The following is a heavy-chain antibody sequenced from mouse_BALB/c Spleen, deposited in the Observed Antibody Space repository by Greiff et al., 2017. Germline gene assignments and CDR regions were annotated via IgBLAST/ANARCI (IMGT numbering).Heavy chain of an antibody. CDR3: TRSGMDY. CDR1: GYTFTSYW. Sequence: LQQPGSELVRPGASVKLSCTASGYTFTSYWMHWVKQRPGQGLEWIGNIYPGSGSTNYDEKFKSKATLTVDTSSSTAYMQLSSLTSEDSAVYYCTRSGMDYWGQGTSVTVSS. CDR2: IYPGSGST. J-gene: IGHJ4*01. V-gene: IGHV1S22*01.